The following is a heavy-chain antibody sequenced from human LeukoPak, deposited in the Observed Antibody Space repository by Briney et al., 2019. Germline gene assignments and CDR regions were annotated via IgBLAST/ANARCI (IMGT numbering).Heavy chain of an antibody. V-gene: IGHV3-33*01. Sequence: GGSLRLSCAASGFTFSSYGMHWVRQAPDKGVEWVAVIWYDGSNKYCADSVKGRFTISRDNSKNTLYLQMNSLRAEDTAVYYCARDKSRPAVAGNYYYGMDVWGQGTTVTVSS. CDR3: ARDKSRPAVAGNYYYGMDV. CDR2: IWYDGSNK. D-gene: IGHD6-19*01. CDR1: GFTFSSYG. J-gene: IGHJ6*02.